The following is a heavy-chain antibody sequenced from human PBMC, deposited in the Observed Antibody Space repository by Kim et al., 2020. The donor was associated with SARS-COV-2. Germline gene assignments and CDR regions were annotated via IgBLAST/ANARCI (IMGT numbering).Heavy chain of an antibody. D-gene: IGHD5-12*01. CDR1: GLTVSSNY. Sequence: GGSLRLSCAASGLTVSSNYMSWVRQAPGKGLEWVSGINSGDSTYYADSVKGRITISRDNSKNRLFLQMNSLNAEYTAVSYWARCQTGYGCRCGGVVYW. J-gene: IGHJ4*01. V-gene: IGHV3-53*01. CDR3: ARCQTGYGCRCGGVVY. CDR2: INSGDST.